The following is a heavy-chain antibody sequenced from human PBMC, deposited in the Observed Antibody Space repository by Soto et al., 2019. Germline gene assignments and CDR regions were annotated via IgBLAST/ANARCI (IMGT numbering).Heavy chain of an antibody. CDR2: IIPVFGRP. J-gene: IGHJ1*01. Sequence: QVQLVQSGAELKKPGSSVKVSCKASGGSFSSFGISWVRQAPGQGLEWMGGIIPVFGRPNYAQRFRGRLTITADESTNTVYLELIDLRSEDTAVYYCAREGSGYNLWGQVTQVTVSS. V-gene: IGHV1-69*01. CDR1: GGSFSSFG. D-gene: IGHD5-12*01. CDR3: AREGSGYNL.